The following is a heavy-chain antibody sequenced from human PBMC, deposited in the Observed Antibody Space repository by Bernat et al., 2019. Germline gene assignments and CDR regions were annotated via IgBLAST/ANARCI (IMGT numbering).Heavy chain of an antibody. J-gene: IGHJ3*02. V-gene: IGHV3-23*01. CDR2: ISGAGDKA. D-gene: IGHD2-8*02. CDR1: GFTFSTYA. Sequence: EVQLLESGGGLVQPGGSLRLSCAASGFTFSTYAVSWVRQAPGKGLQWVSAISGAGDKAYYADSVRGRFSISRDNSKNTFFLLMSSLRAEDTALYYCARVLGEKSDAFDIWGQGTMVTVSS. CDR3: ARVLGEKSDAFDI.